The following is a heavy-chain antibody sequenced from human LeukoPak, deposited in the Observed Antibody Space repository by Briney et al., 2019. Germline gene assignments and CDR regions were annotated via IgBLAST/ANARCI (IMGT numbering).Heavy chain of an antibody. CDR3: ATPLKGVGGGDY. D-gene: IGHD1-26*01. J-gene: IGHJ4*02. CDR1: GYKFTDYY. V-gene: IGHV1-2*02. CDR2: MNPDTGDT. Sequence: ASVKNTCKTSGYKFTDYYIHWVRRAPGQGLEWMGWMNPDTGDTSYAQECQGSVTMTRATPISTAYMEWSSLRSHDTAVYYCATPLKGVGGGDYWGQGNLVSVSS.